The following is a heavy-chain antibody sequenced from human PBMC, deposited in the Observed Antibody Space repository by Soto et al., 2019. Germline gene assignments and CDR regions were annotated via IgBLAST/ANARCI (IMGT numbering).Heavy chain of an antibody. V-gene: IGHV4-39*01. CDR3: ARQIGHVDYDYIWGSAFFDY. Sequence: QLQLQESGPGLVKPSETLSLTCTVSGGSISSSSYYWGWIRQPPGKGLEWIGSIYYSGSTYYNPSLKSRVTISVDTSKNQFSLKLSSVTAADTAVYYCARQIGHVDYDYIWGSAFFDYWGQGTLVTVSS. J-gene: IGHJ4*02. CDR1: GGSISSSSYY. D-gene: IGHD3-16*01. CDR2: IYYSGST.